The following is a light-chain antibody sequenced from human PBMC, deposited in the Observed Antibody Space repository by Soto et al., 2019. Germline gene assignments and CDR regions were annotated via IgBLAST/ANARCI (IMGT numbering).Light chain of an antibody. CDR3: CSYAGSSTYV. Sequence: QSVLTQPASVSGSHGQSITISCTGTSSVVGSYNLVSWYQQHPGKAPKLMIYEVSKRPSGVSNRFSGSKSGNTASLTISGLQAEDEADYYCCSYAGSSTYVFGTGTKVTVL. J-gene: IGLJ1*01. V-gene: IGLV2-23*02. CDR1: SSVVGSYNL. CDR2: EVS.